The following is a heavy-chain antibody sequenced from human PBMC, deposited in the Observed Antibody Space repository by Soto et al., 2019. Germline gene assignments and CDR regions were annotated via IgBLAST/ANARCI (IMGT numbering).Heavy chain of an antibody. Sequence: PRGSLRLSCAASGFTFNIYAMSWVRQAPGKGLEWVSAISGSGGGTYYADSVEGRFTISRDNSNNTLYLQMSSLRAEDTAVYYCAKCGYDRIGRLLRYFQHWGQGTLGTVSS. CDR1: GFTFNIYA. D-gene: IGHD3-22*01. J-gene: IGHJ1*01. V-gene: IGHV3-23*01. CDR2: ISGSGGGT. CDR3: AKCGYDRIGRLLRYFQH.